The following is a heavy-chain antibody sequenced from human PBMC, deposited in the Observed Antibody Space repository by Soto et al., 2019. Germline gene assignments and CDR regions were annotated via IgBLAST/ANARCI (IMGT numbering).Heavy chain of an antibody. V-gene: IGHV3-30*03. CDR3: ARDQEVRGFSYYYYGMDV. J-gene: IGHJ6*02. CDR2: ISYDGSNK. D-gene: IGHD3-10*01. CDR1: GFTFSSYG. Sequence: QVQLVESGGGVVQPGRSLRLSCAASGFTFSSYGMHWVRQAPGKGLEWVAVISYDGSNKYYADSVKGRFTISRDNSKNTLYLQMNSLRAEDTAVYYCARDQEVRGFSYYYYGMDVWGQGTTVTVSS.